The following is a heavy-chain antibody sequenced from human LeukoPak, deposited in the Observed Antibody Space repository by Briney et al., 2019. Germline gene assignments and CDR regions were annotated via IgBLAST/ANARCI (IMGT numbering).Heavy chain of an antibody. V-gene: IGHV3-30*03. Sequence: PGGSLRLSCAASGFTFSSYGMHWVRQAPGKGLECVAIISYDGSNKYYADSVKGRFTISRDNSKNTLYLQMNSLRAEDTAVYYCARERYNRGFDPWGQGTLVTVSS. CDR1: GFTFSSYG. J-gene: IGHJ5*02. CDR3: ARERYNRGFDP. D-gene: IGHD1-14*01. CDR2: ISYDGSNK.